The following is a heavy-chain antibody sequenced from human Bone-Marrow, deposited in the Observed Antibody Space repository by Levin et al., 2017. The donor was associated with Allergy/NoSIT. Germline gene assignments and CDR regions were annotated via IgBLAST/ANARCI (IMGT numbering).Heavy chain of an antibody. V-gene: IGHV3-21*01. D-gene: IGHD1-26*01. J-gene: IGHJ3*02. CDR2: ISSSSSYI. CDR3: ARVSGSYYLGAFDI. Sequence: GGSLRLSCAASGFTFSSYSMNWVRQAPGKGLEWVSSISSSSSYIYYADSVKGRFTISRDNAKNSLYLQMNSLRAEDTAVYYCARVSGSYYLGAFDIWGQGTMVTVSS. CDR1: GFTFSSYS.